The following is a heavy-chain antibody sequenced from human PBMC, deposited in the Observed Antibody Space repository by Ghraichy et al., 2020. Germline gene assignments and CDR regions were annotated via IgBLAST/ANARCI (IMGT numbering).Heavy chain of an antibody. J-gene: IGHJ4*02. CDR2: ISSSGSTI. CDR1: GFTFSYYS. V-gene: IGHV3-48*02. Sequence: GGSLRLSCAASGFTFSYYSMHWVRQAPGKGLECVSYISSSGSTIYYTDSVKGRFTISRDNAKNSLYLQMNSLRDEDTALYYCARGSDFFDATPPGPDFWGQRTLVTVSS. D-gene: IGHD2-15*01. CDR3: ARGSDFFDATPPGPDF.